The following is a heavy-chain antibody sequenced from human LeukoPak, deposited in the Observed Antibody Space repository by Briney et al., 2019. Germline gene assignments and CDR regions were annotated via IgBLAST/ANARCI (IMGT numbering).Heavy chain of an antibody. CDR1: GFTFSSYG. J-gene: IGHJ6*03. D-gene: IGHD2-8*01. Sequence: GGSLRLSCAASGFTFSSYGMHWVRQAPGKGLEWVAVIWYDGSNKYYADSVKGRFTISRDNSKDTVDLQLNSLRADDTAVYYCARDPSNYYMDVWGKGTTVTVSS. CDR3: ARDPSNYYMDV. CDR2: IWYDGSNK. V-gene: IGHV3-33*01.